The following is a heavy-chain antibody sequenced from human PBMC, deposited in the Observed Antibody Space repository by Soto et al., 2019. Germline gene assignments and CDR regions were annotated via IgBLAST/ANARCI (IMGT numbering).Heavy chain of an antibody. CDR3: ARGELPFYYYGMDV. CDR2: IGTAGDT. D-gene: IGHD1-7*01. J-gene: IGHJ6*02. V-gene: IGHV3-13*01. CDR1: GITFGSYD. Sequence: GGSLRLSCVASGITFGSYDFHWVRQGRGKGLEWVSTIGTAGDTFYSASVRGRFTVSREDAKNSLYLQMNSLRAGDTAVYFCARGELPFYYYGMDVWGQGTTVTVSS.